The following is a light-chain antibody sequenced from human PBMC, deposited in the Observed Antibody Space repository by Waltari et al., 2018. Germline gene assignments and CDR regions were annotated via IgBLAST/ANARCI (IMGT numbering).Light chain of an antibody. CDR1: RGHSSYA. V-gene: IGLV4-69*01. Sequence: QLVVTQSPSASASLGASVKLTCTLDRGHSSYAVAWHQQQPKKGPRYLMKINSDDRHRKGDGIPDRFSGSSAGAERSLTISSLQSEDEADYYCQTWGTGIVVFGGGTRLTVL. CDR2: INSDDRH. CDR3: QTWGTGIVV. J-gene: IGLJ2*01.